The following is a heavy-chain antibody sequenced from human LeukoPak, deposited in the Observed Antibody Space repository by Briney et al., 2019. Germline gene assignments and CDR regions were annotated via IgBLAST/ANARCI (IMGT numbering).Heavy chain of an antibody. CDR1: GGSISSYY. J-gene: IGHJ6*03. CDR3: ARVGVTTYNYYMDV. D-gene: IGHD4-11*01. CDR2: IYYSGST. V-gene: IGHV4-59*01. Sequence: SETLSLTCTVSGGSISSYYWSWIRQPPGKGLEWIGYIYYSGSTNYNPSLKSRVTISVDTSKNQFSLKLSSVTAADTAVYYCARVGVTTYNYYMDVWGKGTTVAVSS.